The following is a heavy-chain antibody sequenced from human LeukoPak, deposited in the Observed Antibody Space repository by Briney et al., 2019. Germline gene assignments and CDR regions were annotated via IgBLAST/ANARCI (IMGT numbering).Heavy chain of an antibody. CDR2: INHSGST. J-gene: IGHJ4*02. CDR1: GGSFIGYY. CDR3: SRRATLYCDDSTGSFDY. D-gene: IGHD3-22*01. V-gene: IGHV4-34*01. Sequence: SETLSLTCAFCGGSFIGYYWSWIRQPPWRELEWFGPINHSGSTNYNPSLQCRVTISVVKSKNQFSLKSRSVTAADTAVYYCSRRATLYCDDSTGSFDYWGQGTLVTVSS.